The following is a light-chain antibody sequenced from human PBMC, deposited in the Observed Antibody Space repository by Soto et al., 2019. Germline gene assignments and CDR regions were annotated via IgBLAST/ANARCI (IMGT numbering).Light chain of an antibody. CDR1: SSNIGSNY. CDR3: AAWDDSLSGVV. J-gene: IGLJ2*01. V-gene: IGLV1-47*01. Sequence: QSVLTQPPSASGTPGQRVTISCSGSSSNIGSNYVYCYQHLPGTAPKLLIYRNTQRPSGVPARFSGSKPGTSASLAISGLRSEDEADYYCAAWDDSLSGVVFGGGTKVTVL. CDR2: RNT.